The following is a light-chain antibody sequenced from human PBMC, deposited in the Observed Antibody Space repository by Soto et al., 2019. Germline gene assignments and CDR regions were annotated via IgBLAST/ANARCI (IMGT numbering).Light chain of an antibody. Sequence: AIRMTQSPSSLSASTGDRVTITCRASQGISSSLAWYQQNPGKAPNLLIYAASTLQSGVPSRFSGSGAGTDFTLTISCLQCGHCATYLCQQYYSYTSCTFGQGTKLQIK. V-gene: IGKV1-8*01. CDR2: AAS. CDR1: QGISSS. CDR3: QQYYSYTSCT. J-gene: IGKJ2*02.